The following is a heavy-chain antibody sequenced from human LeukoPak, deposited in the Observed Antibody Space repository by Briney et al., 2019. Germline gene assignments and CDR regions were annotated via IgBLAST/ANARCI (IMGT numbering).Heavy chain of an antibody. CDR2: INSSGGST. V-gene: IGHV1-46*01. CDR3: ARDQHPHYYDSSGYYFSP. J-gene: IGHJ5*02. Sequence: ASVKVSCKASGYTFTSYYMHWVRQAPGQGLEWMGIINSSGGSTSYAQNFQGRVTMTRDTSTSTVYMELSSLRSEDTAVYYCARDQHPHYYDSSGYYFSPWGQGTLVTVSS. D-gene: IGHD3-22*01. CDR1: GYTFTSYY.